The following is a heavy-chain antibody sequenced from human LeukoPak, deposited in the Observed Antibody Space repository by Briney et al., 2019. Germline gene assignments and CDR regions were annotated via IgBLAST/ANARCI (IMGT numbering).Heavy chain of an antibody. CDR3: ARSYCSGGSCYWGASDY. CDR2: IYPGDSDT. CDR1: GYSFTNYW. J-gene: IGHJ4*02. D-gene: IGHD2-15*01. Sequence: GESLKISCKGSGYSFTNYWIGWVRQMPGKGLEWMGIIYPGDSDTRYSSSFQGQVTISADKSISTAYLQWSSLKASDTAMYYCARSYCSGGSCYWGASDYWGQGTLVTVSS. V-gene: IGHV5-51*01.